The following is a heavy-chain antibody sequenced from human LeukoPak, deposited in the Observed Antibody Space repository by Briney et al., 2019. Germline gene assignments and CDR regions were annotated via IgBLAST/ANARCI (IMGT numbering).Heavy chain of an antibody. J-gene: IGHJ6*03. Sequence: PSETLSLTCTVSGGSISSYYWSWIRQPPGKGLEWIGYIYYSGSTNYNPSLKSRVTISVDTSKNQFSLKLSSVTAADTAVYYCARIDSYYYYMDVWGKGTTVTISS. CDR3: ARIDSYYYYMDV. CDR2: IYYSGST. CDR1: GGSISSYY. V-gene: IGHV4-59*01.